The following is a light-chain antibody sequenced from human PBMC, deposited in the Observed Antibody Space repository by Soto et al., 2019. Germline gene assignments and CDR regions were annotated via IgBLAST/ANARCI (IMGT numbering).Light chain of an antibody. CDR2: GVS. CDR1: QTVSSN. V-gene: IGKV3D-15*01. CDR3: QHYNGWPPEVP. J-gene: IGKJ4*01. Sequence: EIVLTQAPITLSVSPGERATLSCRASQTVSSNLAWYQQKPDQPPRLLMSGVSTRATGIPARLSGSGSGTEFTLTVISLQSEDFAVDYCQHYNGWPPEVPFGGGTKVEFK.